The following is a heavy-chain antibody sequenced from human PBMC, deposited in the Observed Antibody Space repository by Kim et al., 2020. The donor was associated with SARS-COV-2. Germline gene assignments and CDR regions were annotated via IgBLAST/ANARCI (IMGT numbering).Heavy chain of an antibody. J-gene: IGHJ4*02. D-gene: IGHD2-21*02. V-gene: IGHV3-53*01. Sequence: KGRFTISRDNSKSTLYLQMNSLRAEDTAVYYCARDNKLAYCGGDCSSEDYWGQGTLFTVSS. CDR3: ARDNKLAYCGGDCSSEDY.